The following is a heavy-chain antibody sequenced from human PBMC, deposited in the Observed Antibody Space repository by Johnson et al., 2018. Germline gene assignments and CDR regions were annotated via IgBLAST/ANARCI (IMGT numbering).Heavy chain of an antibody. CDR1: GFTFSTYG. V-gene: IGHV3-33*01. J-gene: IGHJ3*02. CDR3: VRERAPFDAFDI. Sequence: QVQLVESGGGVVQPGRSLRLSCAASGFTFSTYGMHWVRQAPGRGLEWVAVIWSNGINKYYTDSVRGRFTISRDNSKKTLFLQLTSLRAEDTAVYFCVRERAPFDAFDIWGQGTTVTVSS. CDR2: IWSNGINK.